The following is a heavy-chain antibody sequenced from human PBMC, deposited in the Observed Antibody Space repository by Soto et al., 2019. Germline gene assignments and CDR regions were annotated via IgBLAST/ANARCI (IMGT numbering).Heavy chain of an antibody. D-gene: IGHD3-22*01. CDR1: GGSISGYY. Sequence: TSETLSLTCTVSGGSISGYYWGWIRQPPGKGLEWIGYIYYSGSTNYNPSLKSRVTISVDTSKNQFSLKLSSVTAADTAVYYCARHLGTGYYDSSGYSLDAFDIWGQGTMVTVSS. V-gene: IGHV4-59*08. J-gene: IGHJ3*02. CDR3: ARHLGTGYYDSSGYSLDAFDI. CDR2: IYYSGST.